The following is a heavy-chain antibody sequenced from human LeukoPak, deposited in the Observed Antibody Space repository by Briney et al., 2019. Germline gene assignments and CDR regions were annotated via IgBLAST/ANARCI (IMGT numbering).Heavy chain of an antibody. CDR2: TSSSSSYM. CDR1: EFTFSSNT. CDR3: ASEDYYDSSAYYYRNFQH. V-gene: IGHV3-21*01. D-gene: IGHD3-22*01. J-gene: IGHJ1*01. Sequence: GGSLRLSCASSEFTFSSNTMNWVRQAPGKGLEWVSSTSSSSSYMKYADSVRGRFTISRDNAKNSLYLQMNSLRAEDTAVYYCASEDYYDSSAYYYRNFQHWGQGTLVTVSS.